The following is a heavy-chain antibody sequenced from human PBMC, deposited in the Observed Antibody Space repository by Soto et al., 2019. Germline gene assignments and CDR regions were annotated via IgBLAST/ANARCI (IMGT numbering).Heavy chain of an antibody. D-gene: IGHD3-9*01. CDR2: ISAYNGNT. CDR3: ARYGYDILTGYYAY. CDR1: GYTFTSYG. J-gene: IGHJ4*02. V-gene: IGHV1-18*01. Sequence: GASVKVSCKASGYTFTSYGISWVRQAPGQGLEWMGWISAYNGNTNYAQKLQGRVTMTTDTSTSTAYMELRSLRSDDTAVYYCARYGYDILTGYYAYWGQGTLVTVSS.